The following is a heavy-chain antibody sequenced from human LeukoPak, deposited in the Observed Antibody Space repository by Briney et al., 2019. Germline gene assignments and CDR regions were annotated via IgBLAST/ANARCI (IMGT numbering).Heavy chain of an antibody. CDR1: GGSFSGYY. CDR3: ARHTVDTYGMDV. CDR2: IYYSGST. V-gene: IGHV4-59*08. J-gene: IGHJ6*02. D-gene: IGHD5-18*01. Sequence: SETLSLTCAVYGGSFSGYYWSWIRQPPGKGLEWIGYIYYSGSTNYNPSLKSRVTISVDTSKNQFSLKLSSVTAADTAVYYCARHTVDTYGMDVWGQGTTVTVSS.